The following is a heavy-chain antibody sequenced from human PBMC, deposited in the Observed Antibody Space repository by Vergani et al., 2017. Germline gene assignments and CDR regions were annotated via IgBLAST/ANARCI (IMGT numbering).Heavy chain of an antibody. D-gene: IGHD6-19*01. CDR2: IIPILGIA. CDR1: GGTFSSYT. CDR3: ASSPYSSGWSIDY. V-gene: IGHV1-69*02. J-gene: IGHJ4*02. Sequence: QVQLVQSGAEVKKPGSSVKLSCKASGGTFSSYTISWVRQAPGQGLEWMGRIIPILGIANYAQKFQGRVTITADKSTSTAYMELSSLRSEDTAVYYCASSPYSSGWSIDYWGQGTLVTVSS.